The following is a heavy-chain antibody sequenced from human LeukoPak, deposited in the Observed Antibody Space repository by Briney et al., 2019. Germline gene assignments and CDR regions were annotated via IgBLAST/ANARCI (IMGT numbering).Heavy chain of an antibody. Sequence: PGGSLRLSCAASGFTFSSYAMHWVRQAPGKWLEWVAVISYDGSNKYYADSVKGRFTISRDNSKNTLYLQMDNLRAEDTAIYYCTRAGIAVPATPDYWGQGTLVTVSS. CDR3: TRAGIAVPATPDY. D-gene: IGHD6-19*01. CDR2: ISYDGSNK. J-gene: IGHJ4*02. CDR1: GFTFSSYA. V-gene: IGHV3-30*07.